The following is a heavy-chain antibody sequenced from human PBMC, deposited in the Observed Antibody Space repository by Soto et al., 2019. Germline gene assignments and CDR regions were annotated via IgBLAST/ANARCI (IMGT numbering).Heavy chain of an antibody. CDR2: IWYDGSKK. D-gene: IGHD6-19*01. J-gene: IGHJ4*02. CDR1: GFTFSTYA. CDR3: AIDFTVAAIGVGVDY. Sequence: QVQLVESGGGVVQPGRSLRLSCAASGFTFSTYAMHWVRQAPGKGLEWVADIWYDGSKKNYADSVKGRFTISRDNSKDTLYLQMNSLRAEDAAVYYCAIDFTVAAIGVGVDYWGQGTLVTVSS. V-gene: IGHV3-33*08.